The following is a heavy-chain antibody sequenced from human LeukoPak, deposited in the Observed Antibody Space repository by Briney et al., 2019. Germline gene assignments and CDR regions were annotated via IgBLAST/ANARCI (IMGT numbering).Heavy chain of an antibody. CDR1: GGSISSSNW. J-gene: IGHJ1*01. D-gene: IGHD3-22*01. CDR2: IYHSGST. Sequence: PSETLSLTCAVSGGSISSSNWWSWVRQPPGKGLEWIGEIYHSGSTNYNPSLKSRVTISVDKSKNQFSLKLSSVTAADTAVYYCASGLADSRPDGFQHWGQGTLVTVSS. CDR3: ASGLADSRPDGFQH. V-gene: IGHV4-4*02.